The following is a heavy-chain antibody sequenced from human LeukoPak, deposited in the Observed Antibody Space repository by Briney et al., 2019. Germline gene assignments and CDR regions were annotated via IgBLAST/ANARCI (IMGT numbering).Heavy chain of an antibody. Sequence: SETLSLTCTVSADSIRNFYWAWIRHPPGRGLEWIGSISYGGSTYYSPSLESRVTISVDTSKNQFSLNLSSVTAADTAVYYCARQALWFFDHWGQGTLVTVSS. CDR1: ADSIRNFY. D-gene: IGHD2-21*01. CDR3: ARQALWFFDH. J-gene: IGHJ4*02. CDR2: ISYGGST. V-gene: IGHV4-39*01.